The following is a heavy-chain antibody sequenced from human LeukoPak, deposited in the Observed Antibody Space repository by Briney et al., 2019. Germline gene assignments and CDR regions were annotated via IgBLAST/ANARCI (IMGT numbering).Heavy chain of an antibody. D-gene: IGHD6-19*01. V-gene: IGHV3-23*01. CDR3: AKARAVASSGSGYFDY. CDR1: GFTFSNYA. CDR2: ISGSGGST. J-gene: IGHJ4*02. Sequence: PGGSLRLSCAASGFTFSNYAMSWVRRAPGKGLEWVSTISGSGGSTYYADSVKGRFTISRDNSKNTLYLQMNSLGAEDTAVYYCAKARAVASSGSGYFDYWGQGTLVTVSS.